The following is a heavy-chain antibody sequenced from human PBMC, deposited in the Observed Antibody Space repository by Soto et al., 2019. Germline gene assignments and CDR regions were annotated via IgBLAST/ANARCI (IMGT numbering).Heavy chain of an antibody. J-gene: IGHJ3*02. CDR2: IIPIFGTA. D-gene: IGHD4-17*01. V-gene: IGHV1-69*12. CDR3: ARGRDRYGATHDAFDI. Sequence: QVQLVQSGAEVKKPGSSVKVSCKASGGTFSSYAISWVRQAPGQGLEWMGGIIPIFGTANYAQKFQGRVTITADESTSTAYMELSSLRSEDTAVYYWARGRDRYGATHDAFDIWGQGTMVTVSS. CDR1: GGTFSSYA.